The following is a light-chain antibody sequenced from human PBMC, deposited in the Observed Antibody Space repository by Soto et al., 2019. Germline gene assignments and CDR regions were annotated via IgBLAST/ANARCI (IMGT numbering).Light chain of an antibody. J-gene: IGKJ4*01. V-gene: IGKV1-6*01. CDR3: LQDNNYPFS. CDR2: GAS. Sequence: AIQMTQSPSSLSASVGDRVTITCRASQGFRNDLTWFQQKPGKAPKLLIYGASSLKSGVPSRFSGSGSGTDFTLTISRLQPEDAATYYCLQDNNYPFSFGGGTKVEIK. CDR1: QGFRND.